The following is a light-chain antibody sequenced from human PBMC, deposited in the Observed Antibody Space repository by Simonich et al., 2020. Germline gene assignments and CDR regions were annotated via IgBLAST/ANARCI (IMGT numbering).Light chain of an antibody. CDR1: QSVLYSSTNKNY. CDR3: QQYYSTPYT. CDR2: WAS. Sequence: DIVMTQSPDSLAVSLGARATNNCKYSQSVLYSSTNKNYLAWYQQKPGQPPKLLIYWASTREAGGPDRVSGTGSGTDFTLTISSLQAEDVAVYYCQQYYSTPYTFGQGTKLEIK. V-gene: IGKV4-1*01. J-gene: IGKJ2*01.